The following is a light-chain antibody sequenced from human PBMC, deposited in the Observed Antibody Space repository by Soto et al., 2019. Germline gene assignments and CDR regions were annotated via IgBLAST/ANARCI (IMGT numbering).Light chain of an antibody. CDR1: QGIKND. Sequence: AIQMTQSPSSLSASVGDRVTITCRASQGIKNDVGGYQQKPGRAPKLLIYAASRLQNGVPSRFSGSGAGTDFTLTISSLQREDVATYYCLRGYNYPYTFGQGKKLEIK. V-gene: IGKV1-6*01. J-gene: IGKJ2*01. CDR3: LRGYNYPYT. CDR2: AAS.